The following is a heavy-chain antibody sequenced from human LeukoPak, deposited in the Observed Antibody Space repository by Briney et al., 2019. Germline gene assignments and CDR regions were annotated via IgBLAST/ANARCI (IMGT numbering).Heavy chain of an antibody. J-gene: IGHJ4*02. CDR2: ISGSGGST. CDR3: AKDRNIVATIGYY. D-gene: IGHD5-12*01. V-gene: IGHV3-23*01. Sequence: GGSLRLSCAASGFTFSIYSMNWVRQAPGKGLEWVSAISGSGGSTYYADSVKGRFTISRDNSKNTLYLQMNSLRAEDTAVYYCAKDRNIVATIGYYWGQGTLVTVSS. CDR1: GFTFSIYS.